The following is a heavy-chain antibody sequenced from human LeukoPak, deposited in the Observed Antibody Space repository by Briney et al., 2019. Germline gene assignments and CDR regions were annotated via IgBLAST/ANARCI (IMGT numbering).Heavy chain of an antibody. CDR2: IRYDGSDK. Sequence: GGSLRLSCAASGFTFSSYGMHWVRQAPGKGLEWVAFIRYDGSDKYYADSVKGRFTISRDNSKNTLYLQMNSLRPEDTAVYYCAKERSATGIERYFDYWGQGTLVTVSS. CDR3: AKERSATGIERYFDY. CDR1: GFTFSSYG. J-gene: IGHJ4*02. V-gene: IGHV3-30*02. D-gene: IGHD1-1*01.